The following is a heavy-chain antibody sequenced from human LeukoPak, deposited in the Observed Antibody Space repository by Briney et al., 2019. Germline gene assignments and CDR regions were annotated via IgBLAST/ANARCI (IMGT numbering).Heavy chain of an antibody. J-gene: IGHJ4*02. D-gene: IGHD2-15*01. V-gene: IGHV1-2*06. CDR2: ISPNSGDT. CDR3: ALPPCSGGNCYFDY. CDR1: GYTFTGHY. Sequence: ASVKVSCRASGYTFTGHYIHWVRQAPGQGLEWMGRISPNSGDTNYAQKFQDRVTMTRDTSISTAYMELSRLSSDDTAVYYCALPPCSGGNCYFDYWGQGTLVTVSS.